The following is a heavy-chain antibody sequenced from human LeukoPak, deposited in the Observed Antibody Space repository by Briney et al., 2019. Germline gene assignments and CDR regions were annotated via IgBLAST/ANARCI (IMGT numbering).Heavy chain of an antibody. CDR1: GYTFTSYG. CDR3: ARSAGTVSAYNWFDP. D-gene: IGHD4-17*01. J-gene: IGHJ5*02. V-gene: IGHV1-2*02. CDR2: INPNSGGT. Sequence: ASVKVSCKASGYTFTSYGISWVRQAPGQGLEWMGWINPNSGGTNYAQKFQGRVTMTRDTSVSTAYMELSRLRSDDTAVYYCARSAGTVSAYNWFDPWGQGTLVTVSS.